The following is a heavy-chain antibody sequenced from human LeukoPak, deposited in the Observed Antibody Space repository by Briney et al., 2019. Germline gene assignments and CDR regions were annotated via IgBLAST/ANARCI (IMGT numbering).Heavy chain of an antibody. Sequence: SQTLFLTCTVSGGSISSGGYYWSWIRQHPGKGLEWIGYIYYSGSTYYNPSLKSRVTISVDTSKNQFSLKLSSVTAADTAVYYCARDSYYDSSGYPRFDYWGQGTLVTVSS. J-gene: IGHJ4*02. CDR2: IYYSGST. D-gene: IGHD3-22*01. CDR1: GGSISSGGYY. V-gene: IGHV4-31*03. CDR3: ARDSYYDSSGYPRFDY.